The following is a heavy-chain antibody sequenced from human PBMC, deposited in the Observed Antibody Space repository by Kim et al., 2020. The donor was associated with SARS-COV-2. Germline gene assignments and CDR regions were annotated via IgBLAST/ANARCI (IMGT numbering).Heavy chain of an antibody. CDR3: AKDLVRYSYGTRYYMDV. V-gene: IGHV3-30*18. D-gene: IGHD5-18*01. Sequence: GSLRLSCAASGFTFSSYGMHWVRQAPGKGLEWVAVISYDGSNKYYADSVKGRFTISRDNSKNTLYLQMNSLRAEDTAVYYCAKDLVRYSYGTRYYMDVW. J-gene: IGHJ6*03. CDR2: ISYDGSNK. CDR1: GFTFSSYG.